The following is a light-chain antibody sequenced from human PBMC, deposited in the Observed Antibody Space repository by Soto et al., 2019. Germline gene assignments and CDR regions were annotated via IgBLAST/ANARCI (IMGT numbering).Light chain of an antibody. J-gene: IGKJ1*01. V-gene: IGKV1-5*03. CDR2: KAS. Sequence: DIQMTQSPSTLSASVGDRVTITCRASQSISSWLAWYQQKPGKAPKLLIYKASNLESGVPSRFSGSGSGTEFTLTISSLQPDDFATYYCQHYNSYSWTFGQGTKVVIK. CDR3: QHYNSYSWT. CDR1: QSISSW.